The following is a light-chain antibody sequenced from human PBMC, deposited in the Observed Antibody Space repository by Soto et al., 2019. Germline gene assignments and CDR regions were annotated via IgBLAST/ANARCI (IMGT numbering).Light chain of an antibody. J-gene: IGKJ1*01. V-gene: IGKV3-20*01. CDR1: QTVRNNY. Sequence: EFVLTQSPGTLSLSPGERATLSCRASQTVRNNYLAWYQQKPGQAPRLLIYDASSRATGIPDRFSGGGSGTDFTLTISSLQSEDFAVYYCQQYNNWPPWTFGQGTKVEIK. CDR2: DAS. CDR3: QQYNNWPPWT.